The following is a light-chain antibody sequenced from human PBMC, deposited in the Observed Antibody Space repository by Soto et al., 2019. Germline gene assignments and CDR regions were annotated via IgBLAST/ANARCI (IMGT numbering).Light chain of an antibody. J-gene: IGKJ1*01. CDR3: QQAYSFPIT. CDR1: QNIFSS. CDR2: AAS. V-gene: IGKV1-39*01. Sequence: DIQMTQSPSSLSASVGDRVTITCRAGQNIFSSLNWYQQKPGKAPKLLIYAASSLQSGVPSRFSGSGSGTDFTLSINSLQPEDFATYYCQQAYSFPITFGQGTKVDIK.